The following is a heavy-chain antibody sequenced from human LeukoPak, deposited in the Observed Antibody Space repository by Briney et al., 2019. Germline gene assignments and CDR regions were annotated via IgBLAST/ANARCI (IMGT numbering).Heavy chain of an antibody. Sequence: GGSLRLSCAASGFTFSDYYMSWIRQAPGKGLEWVSYISSSGSTIYYADSVKGRFTISRDNAKNSLYLQMNSLRAEDTAVYYCARDRDVGATSAVDAFDIWGQGTMVTVSS. J-gene: IGHJ3*02. D-gene: IGHD1-26*01. CDR1: GFTFSDYY. CDR3: ARDRDVGATSAVDAFDI. CDR2: ISSSGSTI. V-gene: IGHV3-11*04.